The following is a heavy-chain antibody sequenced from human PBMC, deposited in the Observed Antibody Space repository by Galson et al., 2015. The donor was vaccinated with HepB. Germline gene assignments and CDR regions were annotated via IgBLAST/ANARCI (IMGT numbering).Heavy chain of an antibody. J-gene: IGHJ5*02. CDR2: ISYDGSNK. Sequence: SLRLSCAASGFTFSSYGMHWVRQAPGKGLEWVAVISYDGSNKYYADSVKGRFTISRDNSKNTLYLQMNSPRAEDTAVYYCAKDHCSSTSCYRSGYWFDPWGQGTLVTVSS. D-gene: IGHD2-2*01. V-gene: IGHV3-30*18. CDR1: GFTFSSYG. CDR3: AKDHCSSTSCYRSGYWFDP.